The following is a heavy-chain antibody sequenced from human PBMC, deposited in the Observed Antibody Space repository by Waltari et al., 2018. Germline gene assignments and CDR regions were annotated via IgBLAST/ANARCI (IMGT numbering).Heavy chain of an antibody. CDR2: IYHSGST. V-gene: IGHV4-4*02. Sequence: QVQLQESGPGLVKPSGTLSLTCAVSGGSISSSNWWSWVRQPPGKGLEWIGEIYHSGSTYYNPSLKSRVTISVDTSKNQFSRKLSAVTAADTAVYYCARVDTAMVSRDWGQGTLVTVSS. CDR1: GGSISSSNW. CDR3: ARVDTAMVSRD. D-gene: IGHD5-18*01. J-gene: IGHJ4*02.